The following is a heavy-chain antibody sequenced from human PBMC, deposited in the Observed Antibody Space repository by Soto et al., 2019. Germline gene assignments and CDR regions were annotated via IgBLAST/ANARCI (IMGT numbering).Heavy chain of an antibody. Sequence: EVQLVEAGGNLVQPGGSLRLSCAASGFSFSSYSMSWVRQATGKGLEWVALIKPDGSKQYYVDSVKGRFTISRDNAKNSLCLEMNSLRAEDTAVYYCARDLVNFWGQGTLVTVSS. D-gene: IGHD6-6*01. CDR1: GFSFSSYS. V-gene: IGHV3-7*01. J-gene: IGHJ4*02. CDR2: IKPDGSKQ. CDR3: ARDLVNF.